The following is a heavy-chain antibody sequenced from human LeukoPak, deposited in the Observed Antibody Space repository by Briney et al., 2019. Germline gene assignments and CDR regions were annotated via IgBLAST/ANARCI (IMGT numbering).Heavy chain of an antibody. CDR1: GYTFTSYG. D-gene: IGHD2/OR15-2a*01. CDR2: ISAYNGNT. J-gene: IGHJ3*02. Sequence: ASVKVSCKASGYTFTSYGISWVRQAPGQGLEWMGWISAYNGNTNYAQKLQGRVTMTTDTSTSTAYMELRSLRSDDTAVYYCAXXXXXXXXXSIVPHAFDIWGQGTMVTVSS. V-gene: IGHV1-18*01. CDR3: AXXXXXXXXXSIVPHAFDI.